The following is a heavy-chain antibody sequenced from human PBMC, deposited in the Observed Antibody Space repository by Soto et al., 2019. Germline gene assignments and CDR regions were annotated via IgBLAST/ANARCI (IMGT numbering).Heavy chain of an antibody. J-gene: IGHJ2*01. D-gene: IGHD6-25*01. Sequence: EVQLVESGGGLVKPGGSLRLSCAASGFTFSSYSMNWVRQAPGKALEWVLSISSSSSYVYYADSVNGRFTISRDNAHNSLYLQMTSPRADDTAVYSCARDRLKGAAAHRGYFDLWGRGTLVTVSS. CDR3: ARDRLKGAAAHRGYFDL. CDR1: GFTFSSYS. V-gene: IGHV3-21*01. CDR2: ISSSSSYV.